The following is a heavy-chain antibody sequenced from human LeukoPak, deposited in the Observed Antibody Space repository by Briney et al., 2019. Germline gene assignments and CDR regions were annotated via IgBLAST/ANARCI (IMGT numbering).Heavy chain of an antibody. CDR1: GGFISSYY. V-gene: IGHV4-4*07. CDR2: MYTSGNT. Sequence: SETLSLTCTVSGGFISSYYWSWIRRHAGKGLEWIGHMYTSGNTNYNPSLKTRVTMSVDTSKNQISLKLTSVTTADTAVYYCARDRGTYINAFDIWGRGTMVTVSS. D-gene: IGHD1-26*01. CDR3: ARDRGTYINAFDI. J-gene: IGHJ3*02.